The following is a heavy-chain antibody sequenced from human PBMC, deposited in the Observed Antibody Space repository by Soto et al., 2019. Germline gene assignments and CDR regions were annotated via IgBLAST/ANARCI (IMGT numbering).Heavy chain of an antibody. J-gene: IGHJ4*02. CDR1: GYTFTSYG. V-gene: IGHV1-18*01. D-gene: IGHD6-13*01. Sequence: ASVKVSCKASGYTFTSYGISWVRQAPGQGLEWMGWISAYNGNTNYAQKLQARVTMTTDTSTSTAYMELRSLRSDDTAVYYCAREAAGAAAGLYFDYWGQGTLVTVSS. CDR3: AREAAGAAAGLYFDY. CDR2: ISAYNGNT.